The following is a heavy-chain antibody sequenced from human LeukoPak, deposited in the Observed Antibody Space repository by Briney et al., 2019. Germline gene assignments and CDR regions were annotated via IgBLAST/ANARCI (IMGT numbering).Heavy chain of an antibody. Sequence: PGGSLRLSCAASVFTFSIYSMNCVRQAPGKGLEWVSYITSNSGTIYNTDSVKGRFTISRDNAKNSLYLQMNSLRAEDTAVYYCARVAPGHDIGRGYFDYWGQGTLVTVSS. CDR1: VFTFSIYS. D-gene: IGHD2-21*01. V-gene: IGHV3-48*01. CDR2: ITSNSGTI. CDR3: ARVAPGHDIGRGYFDY. J-gene: IGHJ4*02.